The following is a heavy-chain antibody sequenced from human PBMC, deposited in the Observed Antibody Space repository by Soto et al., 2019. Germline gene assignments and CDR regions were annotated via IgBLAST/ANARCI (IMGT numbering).Heavy chain of an antibody. CDR1: GGTFSAYA. J-gene: IGHJ4*02. CDR3: ATHPVGYCSSTSCAIFDY. V-gene: IGHV1-69*01. Sequence: QVQLVQSGAEVKKPGSSVKVSCKASGGTFSAYAISWVRQAPGQGLEWMGGIILIFGTANYAQKFQGRVTITADESTSTAYMELSSLRSEDTTVYYCATHPVGYCSSTSCAIFDYWGQGTLVTVSS. CDR2: IILIFGTA. D-gene: IGHD2-2*01.